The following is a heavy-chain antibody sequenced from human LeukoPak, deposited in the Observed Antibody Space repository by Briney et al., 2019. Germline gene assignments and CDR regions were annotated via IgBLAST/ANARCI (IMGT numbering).Heavy chain of an antibody. V-gene: IGHV4-39*07. J-gene: IGHJ3*02. CDR2: IYYSEST. D-gene: IGHD3-22*01. Sequence: KPSETLSLTCTVSGGSISSSSYYWGWIRQPPGKGLEWIGSIYYSESTYSNPSLKSRVTISVDTSKNHFSLKLSSVTAADTAVYYCARGLYDSDAFHIWGQGTMVTVSS. CDR3: ARGLYDSDAFHI. CDR1: GGSISSSSYY.